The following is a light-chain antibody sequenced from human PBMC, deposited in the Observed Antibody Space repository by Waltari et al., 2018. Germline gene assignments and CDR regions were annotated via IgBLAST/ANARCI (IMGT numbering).Light chain of an antibody. CDR1: PHAVAASTY. V-gene: IGLV2-11*01. CDR2: DIR. CDR3: CSLRGSYAYV. J-gene: IGLJ1*01. Sequence: QSALTQPRSLTRSPGQSVTIPCTGIPHAVAASTYVSCCQQHPGSAPTRLSFDIRERPSVVAVRYSGSKSANTAALTISGLQPEDEATYCCCSLRGSYAYVIGPGTRVTV.